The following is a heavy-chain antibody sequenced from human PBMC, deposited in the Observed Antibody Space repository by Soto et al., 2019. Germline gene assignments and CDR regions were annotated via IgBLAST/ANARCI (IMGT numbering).Heavy chain of an antibody. V-gene: IGHV5-51*01. D-gene: IGHD1-7*01. J-gene: IGHJ6*02. CDR2: IYPGDSDT. Sequence: GESLKISCKGSGYSFTSYWIGWVRQMPGKGLEWMGIIYPGDSDTRYSPSFQGQVTISADKSISTAYLQWSSLKASDTAMYYCARLGAPVSITGTTVEFRYYYYGMDVWGQGTTVTVSS. CDR3: ARLGAPVSITGTTVEFRYYYYGMDV. CDR1: GYSFTSYW.